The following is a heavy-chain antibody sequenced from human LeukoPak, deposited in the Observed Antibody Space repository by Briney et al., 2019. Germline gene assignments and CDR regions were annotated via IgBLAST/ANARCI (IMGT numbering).Heavy chain of an antibody. CDR3: ARGLYSNYVRWFDP. V-gene: IGHV4-34*01. J-gene: IGHJ5*02. Sequence: SETLSLTCAVYGGSFSGYYWSWIRQPPGKGLEWIGEINHSGSTNYNPSLKSRVTISVDTSKNQFSLKLSSVTAADTAVYYCARGLYSNYVRWFDPWGQGTLVTVSS. CDR1: GGSFSGYY. D-gene: IGHD4-11*01. CDR2: INHSGST.